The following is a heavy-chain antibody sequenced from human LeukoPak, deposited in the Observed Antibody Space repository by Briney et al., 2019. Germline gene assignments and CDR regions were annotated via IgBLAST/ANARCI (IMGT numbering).Heavy chain of an antibody. J-gene: IGHJ4*02. CDR1: GFTFSSYS. Sequence: PGGSLRLSCAASGFTFSSYSMNWVRQAPGKGLEWVSSISSSSSYIYYADSVKGRFTISRDNAKNSLYLQMNSLRAEDTAVYYCARGGRSGSGPNSFDYLGQGTLVTVSS. CDR2: ISSSSSYI. CDR3: ARGGRSGSGPNSFDY. V-gene: IGHV3-21*06. D-gene: IGHD3-16*01.